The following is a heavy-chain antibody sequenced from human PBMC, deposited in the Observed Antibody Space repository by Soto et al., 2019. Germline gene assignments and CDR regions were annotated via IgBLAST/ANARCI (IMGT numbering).Heavy chain of an antibody. Sequence: QVQLVQSGAEVKKPGSSVKVSCKASGGTFSSYAISWVRQAPGQGLEWMGGIIPISETTNYAQKFQGRVTITADESKSTAYMELSSLRSEDTAVYYCVRSQGSSTSLEIYYYYYYSMDVWGQGTTVTVSS. CDR1: GGTFSSYA. V-gene: IGHV1-69*01. D-gene: IGHD2-2*01. CDR2: IIPISETT. CDR3: VRSQGSSTSLEIYYYYYYSMDV. J-gene: IGHJ6*02.